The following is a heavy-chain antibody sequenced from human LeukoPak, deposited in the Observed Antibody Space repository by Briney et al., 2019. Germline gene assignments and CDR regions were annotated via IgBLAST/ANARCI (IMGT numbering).Heavy chain of an antibody. Sequence: GGSLRLSCAASGFTFSSYAMSWVRQAPGKGLEWVSAISGSGGSTYYADSVKGRFTISRDNSKNTLYLQMNSLRAEDTAVYYCAKDPPSPPSTVTTPQGDYWGQGTLVTVSS. V-gene: IGHV3-23*01. CDR1: GFTFSSYA. CDR2: ISGSGGST. CDR3: AKDPPSPPSTVTTPQGDY. J-gene: IGHJ4*02. D-gene: IGHD4-17*01.